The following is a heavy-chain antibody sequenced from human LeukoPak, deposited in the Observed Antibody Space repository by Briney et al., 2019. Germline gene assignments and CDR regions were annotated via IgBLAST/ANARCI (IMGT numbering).Heavy chain of an antibody. D-gene: IGHD6-19*01. J-gene: IGHJ4*02. V-gene: IGHV3-30*04. Sequence: GGSLRLSCTASGFTFSHYAIHWVRQAPGKGLEWVAVISHGGTNKYYTDSLRGRFIVSRDNSKNTLYLQMNTLKMDDTAAYYCARDLDGTGWYYFESWGQGTPVTVSS. CDR2: ISHGGTNK. CDR1: GFTFSHYA. CDR3: ARDLDGTGWYYFES.